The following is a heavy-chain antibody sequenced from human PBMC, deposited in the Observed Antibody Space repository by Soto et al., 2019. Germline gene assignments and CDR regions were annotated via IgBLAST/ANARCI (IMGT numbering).Heavy chain of an antibody. CDR1: GGTFSSYT. V-gene: IGHV1-69*04. J-gene: IGHJ4*02. Sequence: SVKVSCKASGGTFSSYTISWVRQAPGQGLEWMGRIIPILGIANYAQKFQGRVTITADKSTSTAYMELSSLRSEDTAVYYCARESASGYDPESFDYWGQGTLVTVSS. CDR2: IIPILGIA. CDR3: ARESASGYDPESFDY. D-gene: IGHD5-12*01.